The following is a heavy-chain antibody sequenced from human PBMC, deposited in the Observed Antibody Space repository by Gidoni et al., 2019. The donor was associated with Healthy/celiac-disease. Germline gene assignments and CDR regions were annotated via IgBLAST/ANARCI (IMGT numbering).Heavy chain of an antibody. Sequence: EVQLVESGGGLVTPGGSLRLSCAASGFPFSSYSMNWVRQAPGKGLEWVSSISSSSSYIYYADSVKGRFTISRDNAKNSLYLQMNSLRAEDTAVYYCARALTYYDFWSGFDYWGQGTLVTVSS. J-gene: IGHJ4*02. D-gene: IGHD3-3*01. CDR1: GFPFSSYS. V-gene: IGHV3-21*01. CDR2: ISSSSSYI. CDR3: ARALTYYDFWSGFDY.